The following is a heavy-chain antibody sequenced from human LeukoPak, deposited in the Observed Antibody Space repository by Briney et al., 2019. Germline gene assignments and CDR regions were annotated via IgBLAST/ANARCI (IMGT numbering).Heavy chain of an antibody. J-gene: IGHJ4*02. CDR3: TTTIYGSGKAGY. Sequence: PGGSLRLSCAASGFTFSDSAIHWVRQASGKGLEWVGRIRGKSNSYAANFAASVKGRFTLSRDDSKNTAYLQMNSLRTEDTAVYYCTTTIYGSGKAGYWGQGTLVTVSS. CDR2: IRGKSNSYAA. D-gene: IGHD3-10*01. V-gene: IGHV3-73*01. CDR1: GFTFSDSA.